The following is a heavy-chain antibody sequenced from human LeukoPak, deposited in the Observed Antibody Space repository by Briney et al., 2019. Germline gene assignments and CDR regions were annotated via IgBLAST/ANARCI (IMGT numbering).Heavy chain of an antibody. V-gene: IGHV4-59*01. CDR3: ARDRSSSGYNWFDP. J-gene: IGHJ5*02. CDR2: IYYSGST. CDR1: GGSISSYY. D-gene: IGHD3-22*01. Sequence: SGTLSLTCTVSGGSISSYYWSWIRQPPGKGLEWTGYIYYSGSTNYNPSLKSRVTISVDTSKNQFSLKLSSVTAADTAVYYCARDRSSSGYNWFDPWGQGTLVTVSS.